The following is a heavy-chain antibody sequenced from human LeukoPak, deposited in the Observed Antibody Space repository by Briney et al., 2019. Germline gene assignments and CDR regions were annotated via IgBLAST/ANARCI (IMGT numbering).Heavy chain of an antibody. D-gene: IGHD1/OR15-1a*01. Sequence: SETLPLTCTVSGGSVSSGSYYWSWIRQPPGKGLEWIGYIYYSGSTNYNPSLKSRVTISVDTSKNQFSLKLSSVTAADTAVYYCARGADPNRFFDYWGQGTLVTVSS. V-gene: IGHV4-61*01. CDR1: GGSVSSGSYY. CDR2: IYYSGST. J-gene: IGHJ4*02. CDR3: ARGADPNRFFDY.